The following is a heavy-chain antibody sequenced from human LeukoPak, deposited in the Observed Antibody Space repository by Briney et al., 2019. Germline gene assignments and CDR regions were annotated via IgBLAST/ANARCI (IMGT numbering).Heavy chain of an antibody. Sequence: GASVKVSCKAFGYTFTDYYIHWVKEAPGKGLEWMGRVDPEDGETTYAEKFQGRVTITADTSTDTAYMELNNLRSEDTAVYYCARGLAVAGTASRDYWGQGTLVTVSS. J-gene: IGHJ4*02. V-gene: IGHV1-69-2*01. D-gene: IGHD6-19*01. CDR3: ARGLAVAGTASRDY. CDR1: GYTFTDYY. CDR2: VDPEDGET.